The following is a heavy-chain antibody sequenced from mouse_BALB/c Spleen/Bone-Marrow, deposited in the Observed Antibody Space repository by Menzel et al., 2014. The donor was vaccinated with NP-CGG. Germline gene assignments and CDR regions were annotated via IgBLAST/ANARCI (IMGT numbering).Heavy chain of an antibody. CDR2: ILPGSGST. CDR3: AREGAFYGNPFDF. Sequence: VQLQQSGAEVMKSGASVKISCRATGYRFSSFWIEWIKQRPGHGLEWIGKILPGSGSTNYNEKFKGEATLSADTSSNTAYMQLSSLTSEDSAVYFCAREGAFYGNPFDFWGQGTTLTVSS. CDR1: GYRFSSFW. V-gene: IGHV1-9*01. D-gene: IGHD2-10*01. J-gene: IGHJ2*01.